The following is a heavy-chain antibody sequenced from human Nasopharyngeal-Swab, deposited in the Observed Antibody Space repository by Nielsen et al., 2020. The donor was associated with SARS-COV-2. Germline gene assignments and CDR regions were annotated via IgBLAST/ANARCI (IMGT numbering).Heavy chain of an antibody. CDR2: INWNGGTT. CDR1: GFTFDDYR. D-gene: IGHD3-22*01. V-gene: IGHV3-20*01. J-gene: IGHJ4*02. Sequence: GESLKISCVASGFTFDDYRMSWVRQAPGKGLEWVSGINWNGGTTDYADSVKGRFAISRDNAKNSLYLQMNSLRVEDTALYHCARLGFDSNGFYYYVDYWGQGTLVNVSS. CDR3: ARLGFDSNGFYYYVDY.